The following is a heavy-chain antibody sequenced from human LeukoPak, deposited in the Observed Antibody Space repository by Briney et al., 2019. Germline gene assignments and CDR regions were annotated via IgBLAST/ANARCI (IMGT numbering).Heavy chain of an antibody. V-gene: IGHV3-48*02. Sequence: GGPLRLSCVASGFSFSTNSMNWLRQAPGRELQWVAYISGDSSTILYADSVKGRFTISRDNARNLLFLEMTSLRDDDTALYHCSRTMVPVVITFDIWGRGAWVTVSS. CDR2: ISGDSSTI. CDR3: SRTMVPVVITFDI. J-gene: IGHJ3*02. CDR1: GFSFSTNS. D-gene: IGHD3-10*01.